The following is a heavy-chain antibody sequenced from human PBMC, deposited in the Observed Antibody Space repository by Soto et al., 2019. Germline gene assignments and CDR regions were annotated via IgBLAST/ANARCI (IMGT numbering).Heavy chain of an antibody. D-gene: IGHD5-18*01. CDR1: GGSISSYY. CDR3: ARVRTAMVNFDAFDI. J-gene: IGHJ3*02. V-gene: IGHV4-59*01. Sequence: SETLSLTFTVSGGSISSYYWSWIRQPPGKGLEWIGYIYYSGRTNYNPSLKSRVTISVDTSKNQFSLKLSSVTAADTAVYYCARVRTAMVNFDAFDIWGRGTMFTVSS. CDR2: IYYSGRT.